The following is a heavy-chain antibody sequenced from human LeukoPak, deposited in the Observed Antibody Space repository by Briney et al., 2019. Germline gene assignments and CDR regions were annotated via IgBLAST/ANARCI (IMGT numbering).Heavy chain of an antibody. J-gene: IGHJ3*02. V-gene: IGHV3-23*01. CDR2: ISGSGGST. CDR1: GFKFNSYG. Sequence: HAGGSLRLSCAASGFKFNSYGVHWVRQAPGKGLEWVSAISGSGGSTYYADSVKGRFTISRDNSKNTLYLQMNSLRAEDTAVYYCAKEDIVVVPAAIGHMGVDAFDIWGQGTMVTVSS. D-gene: IGHD2-2*01. CDR3: AKEDIVVVPAAIGHMGVDAFDI.